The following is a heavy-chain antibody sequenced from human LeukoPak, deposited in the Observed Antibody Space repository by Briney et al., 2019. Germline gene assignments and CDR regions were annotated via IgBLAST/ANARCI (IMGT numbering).Heavy chain of an antibody. V-gene: IGHV4-30-2*01. CDR1: GGSISSGGYY. CDR3: ARDASPAAGSDY. J-gene: IGHJ4*02. D-gene: IGHD6-13*01. CDR2: IYHSGST. Sequence: TLSLTCTVSGGSISSGGYYWSWIRQPPGKGLEWIGYIYHSGSTYYNPSLKSRVTISVDRSKNQFSLKLSSVTAADTAVYYCARDASPAAGSDYWGQGALVTVSS.